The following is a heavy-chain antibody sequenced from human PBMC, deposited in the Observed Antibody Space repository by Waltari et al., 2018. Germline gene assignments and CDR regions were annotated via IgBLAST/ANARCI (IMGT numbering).Heavy chain of an antibody. CDR3: ARDRGITMVRGSFYGMDV. J-gene: IGHJ6*02. D-gene: IGHD3-10*01. V-gene: IGHV3-53*01. CDR2: IYSGGST. CDR1: GFTVGSNY. Sequence: EVQLVESGGGIILPGWSLRLSGAASGFTVGSNYLPWASQALGQGLQWVSGIYSGGSTYYADSVKGRFTISRDNSKNTLYLQMNSLRAEDMAVYYCARDRGITMVRGSFYGMDVWGQGTTVTVSS.